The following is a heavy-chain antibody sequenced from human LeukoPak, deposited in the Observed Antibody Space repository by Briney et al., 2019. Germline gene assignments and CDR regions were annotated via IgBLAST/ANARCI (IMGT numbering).Heavy chain of an antibody. Sequence: PGGSLRLSSAASGFTFSSNAMSWVRQAPGEGLDWVSAISGSGGSTYYADSVKGRFTISRDNSKNTLYLQMNSLRAEDTAVYYCAKGVVVVPAAIDYWGQGTLVTVSS. CDR2: ISGSGGST. CDR3: AKGVVVVPAAIDY. D-gene: IGHD2-2*01. CDR1: GFTFSSNA. J-gene: IGHJ4*02. V-gene: IGHV3-23*01.